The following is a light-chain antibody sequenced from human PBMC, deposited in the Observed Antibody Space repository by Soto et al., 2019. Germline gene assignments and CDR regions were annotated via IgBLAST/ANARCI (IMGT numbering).Light chain of an antibody. CDR2: GAS. J-gene: IGKJ1*01. Sequence: EIVLTQSPGTLSLSPGERATLSCRASQSVSSSFLAWYQQKPGQAPRLLIYGASIRATGIPDRFSGSGSGTELHLPIRRVEADDFAVYSCQQYVSLPWTFGQGIMVAIK. CDR3: QQYVSLPWT. CDR1: QSVSSSF. V-gene: IGKV3-20*01.